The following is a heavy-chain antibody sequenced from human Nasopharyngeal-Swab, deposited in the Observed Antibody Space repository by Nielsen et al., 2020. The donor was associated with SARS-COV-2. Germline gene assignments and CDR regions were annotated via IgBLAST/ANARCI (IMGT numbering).Heavy chain of an antibody. V-gene: IGHV3-33*01. CDR1: GFSVTSHG. D-gene: IGHD3-22*01. J-gene: IGHJ4*02. CDR2: IWYDGTNK. CDR3: HLSSGYDGYINY. Sequence: GESLKISCKASGFSVTSHGMHWVRQAPGKGLEWVAVIWYDGTNKFYADSVKGRFTISRDNSKNTLYPQMNSLRAEDTAMYYCHLSSGYDGYINYWGQGTLVTVSS.